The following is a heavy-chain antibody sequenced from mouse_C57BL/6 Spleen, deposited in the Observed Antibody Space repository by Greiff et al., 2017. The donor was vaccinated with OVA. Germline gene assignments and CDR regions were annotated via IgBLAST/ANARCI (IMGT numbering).Heavy chain of an antibody. V-gene: IGHV3-8*01. Sequence: EVKLQESGPGLAKPSQTLSLTCSVTGYSITSDYWNWIRKFPGNKLEYMGYISYSGSTYYNPSLKSRISITRDTSKNQYYLQLNSVTTEDTATYYCARDYYYGSSEWYFDVWGTGTTVTVSS. CDR2: ISYSGST. J-gene: IGHJ1*03. CDR1: GYSITSDY. CDR3: ARDYYYGSSEWYFDV. D-gene: IGHD1-1*01.